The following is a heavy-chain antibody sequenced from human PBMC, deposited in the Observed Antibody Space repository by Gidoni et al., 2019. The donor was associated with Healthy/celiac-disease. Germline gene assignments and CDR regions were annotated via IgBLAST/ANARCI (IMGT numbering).Heavy chain of an antibody. D-gene: IGHD3-22*01. CDR3: TTDDYYDSSGFFDY. CDR2: IKSKTDGGTT. J-gene: IGHJ4*02. CDR1: GFTFSNAW. Sequence: EVQLVESGGGLVKPGGSLRLSCAASGFTFSNAWMSWVRQAPGKGLEWVGRIKSKTDGGTTDYAAPVKGRFTISRDDSKNTLYLQMNSLKTEDTAVYYCTTDDYYDSSGFFDYWGQGTLVTVSS. V-gene: IGHV3-15*01.